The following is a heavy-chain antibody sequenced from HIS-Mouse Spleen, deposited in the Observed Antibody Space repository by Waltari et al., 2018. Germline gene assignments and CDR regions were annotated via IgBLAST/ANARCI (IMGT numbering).Heavy chain of an antibody. CDR2: INYSGST. J-gene: IGHJ4*02. CDR1: GGSISSSSYY. D-gene: IGHD6-19*01. Sequence: QLQLQESGPGLVKPSETLYLTCTVSGGSISSSSYYWGCLRQPPGKGLEWIGSINYSGSTDYRPALKSRVTISVDTSKNQFSLKLSSVTAADTAVYYCARRRGWFDYWGQGTLVTVSS. V-gene: IGHV4-39*01. CDR3: ARRRGWFDY.